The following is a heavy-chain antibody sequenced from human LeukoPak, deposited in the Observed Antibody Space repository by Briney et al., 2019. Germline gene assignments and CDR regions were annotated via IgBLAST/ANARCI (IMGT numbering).Heavy chain of an antibody. V-gene: IGHV1-69*13. CDR3: ARAHWGKTGYSYGSAYYYYGMDV. J-gene: IGHJ6*04. CDR2: IIPIFGTA. Sequence: ASVKVSCKASGGTFSSHAISWVRQAPGQGLEWMGGIIPIFGTANYAQKFQGRVTITADESTSTAYMELSSLRSEDTAVYYCARAHWGKTGYSYGSAYYYYGMDVWGKGTTVTVSS. D-gene: IGHD5-18*01. CDR1: GGTFSSHA.